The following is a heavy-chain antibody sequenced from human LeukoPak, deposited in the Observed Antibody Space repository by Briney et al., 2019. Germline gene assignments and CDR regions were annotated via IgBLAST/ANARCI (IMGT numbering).Heavy chain of an antibody. CDR1: GGSISSYY. D-gene: IGHD2-2*01. CDR3: ARELRCSSTSCPDPWFDP. Sequence: SETLSLTCTVSGGSISSYYWSWIRQPPGKGLEWIGYIYYSGSTNYNPSLKSRVTISVDTSKNQFSLKLSSVTAADTAVYYCARELRCSSTSCPDPWFDPWGQGTLVTVPS. J-gene: IGHJ5*02. CDR2: IYYSGST. V-gene: IGHV4-59*01.